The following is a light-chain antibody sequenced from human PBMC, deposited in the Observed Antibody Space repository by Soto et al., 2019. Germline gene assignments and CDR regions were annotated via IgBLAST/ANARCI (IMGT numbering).Light chain of an antibody. J-gene: IGKJ3*01. CDR3: QQYGSSPVT. Sequence: EIVLTQSPGTLSLSPGERATLSCRASQSVSSSYLAWYQQKPGQAPRLLIYGASSRATGIPDRFSGSGSGTDCTLTISRLEPEEFAVYYCQQYGSSPVTFGPGTKVDIK. CDR1: QSVSSSY. CDR2: GAS. V-gene: IGKV3-20*01.